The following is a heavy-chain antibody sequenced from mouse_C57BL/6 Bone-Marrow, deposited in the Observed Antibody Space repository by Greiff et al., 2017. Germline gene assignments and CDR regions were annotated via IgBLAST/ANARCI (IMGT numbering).Heavy chain of an antibody. J-gene: IGHJ2*01. CDR1: GYTFTSYW. CDR2: IDPSDSYT. CDR3: ARRDYYGSSFVDY. V-gene: IGHV1-59*01. D-gene: IGHD1-1*01. Sequence: QVQLQQPGAELVRPGTSVKLSCKASGYTFTSYWMHWVKQRPGQGLEWIGVIDPSDSYTNYNQKFKGKATLTVDTSSSTAYMQLSSLTSEDSAVYYWARRDYYGSSFVDYWGQGTTLTVSS.